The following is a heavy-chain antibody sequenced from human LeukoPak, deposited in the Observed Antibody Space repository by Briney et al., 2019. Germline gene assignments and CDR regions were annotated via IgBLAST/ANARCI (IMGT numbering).Heavy chain of an antibody. V-gene: IGHV3-21*01. CDR2: ISSSSSYI. CDR3: ARVSRAVAYS. CDR1: GFTFSSYS. J-gene: IGHJ4*02. Sequence: GGSLRLSCAASGFTFSSYSMNWVRQAPGKGLEWVSSISSSSSYIYYADSVKGRFTISRDNAKSSLYLEMNRLRAEDTAVYYCARVSRAVAYSWGQGTLVTVSS. D-gene: IGHD6-19*01.